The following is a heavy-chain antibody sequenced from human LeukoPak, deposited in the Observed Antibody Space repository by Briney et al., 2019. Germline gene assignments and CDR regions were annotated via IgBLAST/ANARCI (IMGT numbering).Heavy chain of an antibody. CDR2: INHSGST. D-gene: IGHD6-19*01. CDR1: GGSFSCYY. J-gene: IGHJ4*02. V-gene: IGHV4-34*01. CDR3: ARGRKTGYSSGWSDY. Sequence: SETLSLTCAVYGGSFSCYYWSWLRQPPGKGLEWIGEINHSGSTNYNPSLKSRVTISVDTSKNQFSLKLSSVTAADTAVYYCARGRKTGYSSGWSDYWGQGTLVTVSS.